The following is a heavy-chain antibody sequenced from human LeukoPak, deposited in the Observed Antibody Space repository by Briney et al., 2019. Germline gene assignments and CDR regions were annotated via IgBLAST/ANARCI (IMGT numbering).Heavy chain of an antibody. D-gene: IGHD1-14*01. CDR2: INGNGVGT. V-gene: IGHV3-23*01. CDR3: AKHPLAGGNPDY. Sequence: GESLRLSCAASGFTFSSYAMSWVRQTPGKGLEWVSAINGNGVGTFYAGSVVGRFTISRDNSKNTLYLQMSSLRVEDTAVYYCAKHPLAGGNPDYWGQGTLVTVPS. CDR1: GFTFSSYA. J-gene: IGHJ4*02.